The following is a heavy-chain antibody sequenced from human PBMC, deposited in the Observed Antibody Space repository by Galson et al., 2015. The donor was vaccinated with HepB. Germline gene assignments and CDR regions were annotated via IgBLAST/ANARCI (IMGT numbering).Heavy chain of an antibody. J-gene: IGHJ4*02. D-gene: IGHD2-15*01. CDR1: GFTFSSYA. CDR2: LSGSGGST. Sequence: SLRLSCAVSGFTFSSYAMRWVRQAPGKGLEWVSVLSGSGGSTYYADSVKGRFTISRDNSENTLYLQLNSLTAEDTAVYYCATGTLALSGPSLYWGQGTLVIVSS. CDR3: ATGTLALSGPSLY. V-gene: IGHV3-23*01.